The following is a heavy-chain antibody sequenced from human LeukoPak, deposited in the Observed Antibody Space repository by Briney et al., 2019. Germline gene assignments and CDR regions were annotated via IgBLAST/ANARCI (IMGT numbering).Heavy chain of an antibody. D-gene: IGHD6-13*01. V-gene: IGHV1-69*04. Sequence: SVKVSCKASGGTFSNYAISWVRQAPGQGLEWMGRIIPILGITNYAQKFQGRVTITADKSTSTAYMEQRSLRSDDTAVYYCARDVDSSSLGDYFDSWDQGTLVTVFS. J-gene: IGHJ4*02. CDR2: IIPILGIT. CDR1: GGTFSNYA. CDR3: ARDVDSSSLGDYFDS.